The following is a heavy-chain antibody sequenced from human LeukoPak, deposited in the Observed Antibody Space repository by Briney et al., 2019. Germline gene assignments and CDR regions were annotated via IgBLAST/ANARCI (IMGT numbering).Heavy chain of an antibody. V-gene: IGHV4-31*03. CDR1: GGSISSGGYY. CDR3: ASADYDMAFDI. CDR2: IYYSGST. J-gene: IGHJ3*02. Sequence: SETLSLTCTVSGGSISSGGYYWSWIRQHPGKGLEWIGYIYYSGSTDYNPSLKSRFTMSVDTSKNQFSLKLSSVTAADTAVYYCASADYDMAFDIWGQGTMVTVSS. D-gene: IGHD3-9*01.